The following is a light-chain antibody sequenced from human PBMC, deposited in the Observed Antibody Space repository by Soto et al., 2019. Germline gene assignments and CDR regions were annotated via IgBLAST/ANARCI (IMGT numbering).Light chain of an antibody. CDR3: QSYDSSLSRV. CDR1: SSNIGAGYD. J-gene: IGLJ1*01. Sequence: QSVLTQPPSVSVAPGQRITISCTGSSSNIGAGYDVHWYQQLPGTAPKLLIYGNNNRPSGVPDRFSGSKSGSSASLAITGLQAEDEADYYCQSYDSSLSRVSGTGTKVTIL. V-gene: IGLV1-40*01. CDR2: GNN.